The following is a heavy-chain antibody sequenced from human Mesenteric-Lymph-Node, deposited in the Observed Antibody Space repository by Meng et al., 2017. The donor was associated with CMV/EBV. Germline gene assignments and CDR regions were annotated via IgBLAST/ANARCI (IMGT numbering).Heavy chain of an antibody. J-gene: IGHJ1*01. Sequence: LSCAASVFSFNSYWLSWVRQAPGKGLEWVANIKQDGSEKYYVDSVKGRFTISRDNAKNSLYLQMDSLRAEDTGVYYCTKDDPVLHHWGQGTLVTVSS. CDR1: VFSFNSYW. D-gene: IGHD6-6*01. V-gene: IGHV3-7*01. CDR2: IKQDGSEK. CDR3: TKDDPVLHH.